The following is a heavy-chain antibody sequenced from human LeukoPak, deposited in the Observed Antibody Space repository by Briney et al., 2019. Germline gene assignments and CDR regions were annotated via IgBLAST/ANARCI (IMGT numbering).Heavy chain of an antibody. Sequence: PGGSLRLSRVVSGFTFSESWMSWVRQAPGKGLGWVASLNLDGSDKYYVDSVKGRFSISRDNAKNTLYLQMNSLRVEDTAVYYCARGRPHGNDYWGQGTLVTVSS. D-gene: IGHD4-23*01. CDR3: ARGRPHGNDY. CDR2: LNLDGSDK. CDR1: GFTFSESW. J-gene: IGHJ4*02. V-gene: IGHV3-7*01.